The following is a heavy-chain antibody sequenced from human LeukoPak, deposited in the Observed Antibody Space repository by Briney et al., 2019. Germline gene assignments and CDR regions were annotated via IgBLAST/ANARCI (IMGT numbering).Heavy chain of an antibody. D-gene: IGHD1-26*01. CDR2: IYTSGST. Sequence: SETLSLTCAVYGGSFSGYYWSWIRQPAGEGLEWIGRIYTSGSTNYNPSFKSRVTISVDTSKNQFSLKLSSVTAADTAVYYCARTTYSGSYSDYFDYWGQGTLVTVSS. CDR1: GGSFSGYY. V-gene: IGHV4-59*10. CDR3: ARTTYSGSYSDYFDY. J-gene: IGHJ4*02.